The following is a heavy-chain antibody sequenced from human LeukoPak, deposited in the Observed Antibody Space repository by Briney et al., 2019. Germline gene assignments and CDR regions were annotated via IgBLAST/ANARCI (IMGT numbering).Heavy chain of an antibody. CDR1: GGSFSGYY. Sequence: SETLSLTCAVYGGSFSGYYWSWIRQPPGKGLEWIGEINHSGSTNYNPSLKSRVTISVDTSKNQFSLKLSSVTAADTAVYYCARGRFLGYYYYYGMDVWGQGTTVTVSS. J-gene: IGHJ6*02. CDR3: ARGRFLGYYYYYGMDV. V-gene: IGHV4-34*01. D-gene: IGHD3-3*01. CDR2: INHSGST.